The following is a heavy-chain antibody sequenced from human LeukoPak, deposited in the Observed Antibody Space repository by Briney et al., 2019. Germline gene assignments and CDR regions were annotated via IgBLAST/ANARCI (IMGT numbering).Heavy chain of an antibody. Sequence: GASVKVSCKASGGTFSSYAISWVRQAPGQGGECIGVIIPIFGTANYAQKFQGRVTITTDDSTSTAYMELSSLRSEDTAVYYCARSGYSYDYFDYWGQGTLVTVSS. CDR2: IIPIFGTA. CDR3: ARSGYSYDYFDY. V-gene: IGHV1-69*05. D-gene: IGHD5-18*01. CDR1: GGTFSSYA. J-gene: IGHJ4*02.